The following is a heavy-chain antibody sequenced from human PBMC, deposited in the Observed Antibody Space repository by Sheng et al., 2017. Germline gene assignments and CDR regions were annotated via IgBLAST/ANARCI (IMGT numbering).Heavy chain of an antibody. D-gene: IGHD6-13*01. J-gene: IGHJ4*01. V-gene: IGHV3-21*02. CDR1: GFTFSDYS. Sequence: EVQLVESGGGLVKSGGSLRLSCAGSGFTFSDYSINWVRQAPREGARVGLIRLVVVVVSSITLESVKGRFTISRDNAKKSVDLRMSSLRAEDTAVYYCARESGYSSSSYPYW. CDR3: ARESGYSSSSYPY. CDR2: LVVVVVSS.